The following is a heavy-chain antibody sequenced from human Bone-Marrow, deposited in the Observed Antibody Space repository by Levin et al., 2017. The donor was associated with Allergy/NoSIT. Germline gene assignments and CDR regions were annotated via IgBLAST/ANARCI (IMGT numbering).Heavy chain of an antibody. J-gene: IGHJ4*02. V-gene: IGHV3-48*03. CDR1: GFIFRNYA. Sequence: PGGSLRLSCAASGFIFRNYAMTWVRQVPGKGLEWLAYISRSGETIYYADPVKGRFTISRDDAKTSLYLQMSSLRAEDTALYYCARDSGVTGADDDWGQGTLFAVSS. CDR2: ISRSGETI. D-gene: IGHD2-8*01. CDR3: ARDSGVTGADDD.